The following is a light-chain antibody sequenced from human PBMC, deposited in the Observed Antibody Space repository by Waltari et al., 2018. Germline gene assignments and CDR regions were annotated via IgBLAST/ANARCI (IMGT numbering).Light chain of an antibody. CDR3: SSYTSSNTLG. V-gene: IGLV2-14*03. CDR2: DDS. J-gene: IGLJ1*01. Sequence: QSALTQPASVSGSPGQSITISCTGTSSDVCGYNYVSWYQQQPGKAAKLMLYDDSNRSSGVSNRFSGSKSGNTASLTISGLQAEDEADYYCSSYTSSNTLGFGTGTKVTVL. CDR1: SSDVCGYNY.